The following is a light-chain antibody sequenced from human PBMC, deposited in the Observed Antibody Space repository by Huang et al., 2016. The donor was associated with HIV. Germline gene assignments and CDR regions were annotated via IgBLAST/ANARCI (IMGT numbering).Light chain of an antibody. J-gene: IGKJ4*01. CDR1: QSLLHSDGETY. V-gene: IGKV2D-29*02. CDR2: EGS. Sequence: DIVMTQTPLSLSVTPGQPASISCKSSQSLLHSDGETYLYWYLPKPGQSPQLLIYEGSNRFSGVPDRFSGSGSGTDFTLRISRVEAEDVGVYYCMQRTQRPLTFGGGTKVEIK. CDR3: MQRTQRPLT.